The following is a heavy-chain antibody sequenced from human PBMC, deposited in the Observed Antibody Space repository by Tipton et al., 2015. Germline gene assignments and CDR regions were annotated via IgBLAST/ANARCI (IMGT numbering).Heavy chain of an antibody. Sequence: TLSLTCAVSAYSISSDYYWGWIRQPPGKGLEWIGSISHSGNTYYNPSLESRVTISVDKSKNQFSLKLSSVTAADTAVYYCARVNCISTSCYVGAWFDPWGQGTLVTVSS. D-gene: IGHD2-2*01. CDR3: ARVNCISTSCYVGAWFDP. CDR2: ISHSGNT. J-gene: IGHJ5*02. CDR1: AYSISSDYY. V-gene: IGHV4-38-2*01.